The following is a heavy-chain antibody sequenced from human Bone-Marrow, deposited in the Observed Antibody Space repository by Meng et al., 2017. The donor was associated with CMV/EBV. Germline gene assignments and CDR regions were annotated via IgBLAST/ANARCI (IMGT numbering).Heavy chain of an antibody. J-gene: IGHJ4*02. CDR1: GYTFLSYD. V-gene: IGHV1-8*01. CDR3: TRGPDSSYY. Sequence: QVHLVQSGAEVKKPGASVKVSCKASGYTFLSYDINWVRQATGQGLEWMGWMNPNSGNTGYAQKFQGRVTMTRDTSISTAYMELSSLISDDTAVYYCTRGPDSSYYWGQGTLVTVSS. D-gene: IGHD6-19*01. CDR2: MNPNSGNT.